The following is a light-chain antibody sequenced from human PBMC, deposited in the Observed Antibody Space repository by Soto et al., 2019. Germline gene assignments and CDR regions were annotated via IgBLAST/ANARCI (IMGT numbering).Light chain of an antibody. CDR1: QSISSTS. Sequence: EIVLTQSPGTLSLSPGERATLSCRASQSISSTSLASYQQKPGQTPKLLIYGASSRATDIPDRFSGSGSGTDFSLTISRLEPEDFAVYYCQHHGSSVTFGHGTRLEIK. V-gene: IGKV3-20*01. CDR3: QHHGSSVT. J-gene: IGKJ5*01. CDR2: GAS.